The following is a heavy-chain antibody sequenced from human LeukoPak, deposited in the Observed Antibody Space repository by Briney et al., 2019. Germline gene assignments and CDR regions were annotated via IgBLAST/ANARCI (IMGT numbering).Heavy chain of an antibody. Sequence: ASVKVSCKASGYTFTSYYMHWVRQAPGQGLEWMGIINPSGGSTSYAQKFQGRVTMTRDTSTSTVYMELSSLRSEDTAVYYCARGGPHRFFGVVIGNYYYYGMDVWGQGTTVTVSS. D-gene: IGHD3-3*01. J-gene: IGHJ6*02. CDR3: ARGGPHRFFGVVIGNYYYYGMDV. CDR2: INPSGGST. V-gene: IGHV1-46*01. CDR1: GYTFTSYY.